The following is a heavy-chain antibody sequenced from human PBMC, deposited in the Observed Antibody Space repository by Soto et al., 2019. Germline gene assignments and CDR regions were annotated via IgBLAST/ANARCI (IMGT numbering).Heavy chain of an antibody. Sequence: QVQLVQSGAEVKKPGSSVKVSCKASGGTFSSYAISWVRQAPGQGLEWMGGIIPIFGTANYAQKFQGRVTITADESTSTAYMELSSLRSDDTAMYYCARTNTSMVTGWFDAWGEGNLVTVSS. V-gene: IGHV1-69*12. CDR2: IIPIFGTA. D-gene: IGHD5-18*01. CDR3: ARTNTSMVTGWFDA. J-gene: IGHJ5*02. CDR1: GGTFSSYA.